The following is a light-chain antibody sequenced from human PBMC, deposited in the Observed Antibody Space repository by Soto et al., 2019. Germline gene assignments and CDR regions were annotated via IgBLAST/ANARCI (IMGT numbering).Light chain of an antibody. Sequence: DIQMTQSPSSLSASVGDRVTITCRASQGISSWLAWYQQKPGKAPKLLIYAASSLQSGVPSRFSGRGYGKDFTLTISSLQPEDFATYYCQQSYSSKITFGKGNRLEIK. CDR2: AAS. J-gene: IGKJ5*01. V-gene: IGKV1-12*01. CDR1: QGISSW. CDR3: QQSYSSKIT.